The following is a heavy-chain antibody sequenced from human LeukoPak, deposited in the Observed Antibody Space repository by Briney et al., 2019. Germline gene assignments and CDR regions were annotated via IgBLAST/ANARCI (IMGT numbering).Heavy chain of an antibody. J-gene: IGHJ4*02. V-gene: IGHV4-34*01. CDR3: ARYGYNSGLDY. CDR1: GGSFSGYY. Sequence: PSETLSLTCAVYGGSFSGYYWSWIRQPPGKGLEWIGEINHSGSTNYNPSLKSRVTISVDTSKNQFSLKLSSVTAADTAVYYCARYGYNSGLDYWGQGTLVTVSS. CDR2: INHSGST. D-gene: IGHD5-24*01.